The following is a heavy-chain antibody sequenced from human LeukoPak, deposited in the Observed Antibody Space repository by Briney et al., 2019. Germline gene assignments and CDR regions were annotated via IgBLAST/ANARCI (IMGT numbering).Heavy chain of an antibody. CDR1: GGSISSSSYY. J-gene: IGHJ5*02. V-gene: IGHV4-39*01. D-gene: IGHD3-10*01. CDR3: ARHGIYGSGSNYWFDP. CDR2: IYYSGNT. Sequence: SETLSLTCTVSGGSISSSSYYWGWIRQPPGTGLEWIGRIYYSGNTYYNPSLKSRVTISVDRSKNQFSMKLSSVTAADTAVYYCARHGIYGSGSNYWFDPWGQGTLVTVSS.